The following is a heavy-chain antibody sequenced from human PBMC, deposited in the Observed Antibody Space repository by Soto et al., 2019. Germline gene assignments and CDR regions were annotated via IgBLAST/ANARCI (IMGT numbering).Heavy chain of an antibody. D-gene: IGHD1-26*01. J-gene: IGHJ1*01. CDR3: GRIPRYSFPTSDPLDN. V-gene: IGHV1-69*01. CDR2: IIPIFGTT. CDR1: GGTFNTYT. Sequence: QVQLVQSGTDVKKPGSSVTVSCKASGGTFNTYTFSWVRQAPGQGLERMGSIIPIFGTTHYAQSFQGRLSITADQSSTTTYMELRSLTSHDTALYYCGRIPRYSFPTSDPLDNWGQGTLVTVSP.